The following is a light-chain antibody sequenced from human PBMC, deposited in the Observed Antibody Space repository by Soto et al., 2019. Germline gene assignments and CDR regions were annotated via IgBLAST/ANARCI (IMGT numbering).Light chain of an antibody. CDR3: QQRSSWPLT. Sequence: EIALTQSPATLSLSPGERATLSCRASQSVSSYLAWYQQKPGQTPRLLIYDVSNRATGIPARFSGSGSGTDFTLTISSLEPEDFAVYYCQQRSSWPLTFGGGTKVDIK. V-gene: IGKV3-11*01. J-gene: IGKJ4*01. CDR1: QSVSSY. CDR2: DVS.